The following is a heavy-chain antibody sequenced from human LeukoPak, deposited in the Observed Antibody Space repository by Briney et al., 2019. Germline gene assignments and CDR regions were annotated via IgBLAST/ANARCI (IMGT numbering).Heavy chain of an antibody. CDR1: GGSFSGCY. CDR3: ARHKGYYGSGSYYNWFDP. D-gene: IGHD3-10*01. Sequence: SETLSLTCAVYGGSFSGCYWSWIRQPPGKGLEWIGEINHSGSTNYNPSLKSRVTISVDTSKNQFSLKLSSVTAADTAVYYCARHKGYYGSGSYYNWFDPWGQGTLVTVSS. V-gene: IGHV4-34*01. J-gene: IGHJ5*02. CDR2: INHSGST.